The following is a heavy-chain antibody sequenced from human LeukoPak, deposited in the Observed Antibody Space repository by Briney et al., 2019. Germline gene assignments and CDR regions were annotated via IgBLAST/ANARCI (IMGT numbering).Heavy chain of an antibody. V-gene: IGHV3-49*03. CDR1: GFTFGHYA. CDR3: TRESYSYGYSDY. Sequence: GGSLRLSCTASGFTFGHYAMNWFRQAPGKGLEWVGFIRSKAYGGTTEYAASVKGRFTISRDDSKSIAYLQMNSLKTEDTAVYYCTRESYSYGYSDYWGQGTLVTVSS. J-gene: IGHJ4*02. D-gene: IGHD5-18*01. CDR2: IRSKAYGGTT.